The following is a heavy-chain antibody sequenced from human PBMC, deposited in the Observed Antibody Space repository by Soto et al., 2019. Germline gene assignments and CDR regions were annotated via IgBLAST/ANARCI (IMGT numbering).Heavy chain of an antibody. J-gene: IGHJ6*02. V-gene: IGHV5-51*01. CDR2: IYPGDSDT. CDR1: GYTFTNYW. CDR3: AASIFYYGMDV. Sequence: ESLKISCKGSGYTFTNYWIGWVLQMPGKGLEWMGIIYPGDSDTKYNPSFQGQVTISADKSITTTYLQWSSLKASDTAIYYCAASIFYYGMDVWGQGTTVTVS.